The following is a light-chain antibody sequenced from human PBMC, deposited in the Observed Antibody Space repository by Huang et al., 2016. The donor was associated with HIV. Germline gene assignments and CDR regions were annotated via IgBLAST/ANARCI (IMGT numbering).Light chain of an antibody. CDR1: QSVNTN. J-gene: IGKJ2*01. CDR2: AAS. V-gene: IGKV3-15*01. CDR3: QQYNKWPPEYT. Sequence: VMMSQSPATLAASPGERVTLSCGASQSVNTNLAWYQKKPGQPPRLLIYAASTRATGVPARFAGIVSGTEFTLTIDSLQSDDFAVYYCQQYNKWPPEYTFGQGTRLEIK.